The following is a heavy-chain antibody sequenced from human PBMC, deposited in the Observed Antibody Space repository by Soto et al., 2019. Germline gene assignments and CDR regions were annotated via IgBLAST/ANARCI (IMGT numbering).Heavy chain of an antibody. D-gene: IGHD3-22*01. CDR2: IKQDGSEK. CDR1: GFTFTSYA. J-gene: IGHJ6*02. CDR3: ARFYYDSSGYLPSPYYYYYGMDV. V-gene: IGHV3-7*01. Sequence: GGSLRLSCAASGFTFTSYAMSWVRQAPGKGLEWVSGIKQDGSEKYYVDSVKGRFTISRDNAKNSLYLQMNSLRAEDTAVYYCARFYYDSSGYLPSPYYYYYGMDVWGQGTTVTVSS.